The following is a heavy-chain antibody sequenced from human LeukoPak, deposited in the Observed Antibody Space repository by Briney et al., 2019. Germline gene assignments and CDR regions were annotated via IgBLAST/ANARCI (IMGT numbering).Heavy chain of an antibody. Sequence: SETMSLTCTVSGDSMSPSYWSWLRQPQGKGLEWNAYIFYSGPTNYNPSLRSRVTISVDTSSNQFSLKLSSVTAADTAVYYCARHAHWGTGLVPYWGQGTLVTVSS. CDR3: ARHAHWGTGLVPY. V-gene: IGHV4-59*08. CDR2: IFYSGPT. D-gene: IGHD3-16*01. J-gene: IGHJ4*02. CDR1: GDSMSPSY.